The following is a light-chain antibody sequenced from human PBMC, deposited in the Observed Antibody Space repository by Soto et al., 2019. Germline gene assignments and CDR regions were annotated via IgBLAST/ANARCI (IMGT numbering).Light chain of an antibody. CDR1: QSVGTY. CDR2: EAS. J-gene: IGKJ4*01. CDR3: QQRSNWPPPT. Sequence: EIVLTQSPATLSLSPGERATLSCRASQSVGTYLAWYQQKPGQAPRLLIYEASRRATGIPARFSVGGSGTDFSLTITSLEPEDFAVYYCQQRSNWPPPTFGGGTKVEI. V-gene: IGKV3-11*01.